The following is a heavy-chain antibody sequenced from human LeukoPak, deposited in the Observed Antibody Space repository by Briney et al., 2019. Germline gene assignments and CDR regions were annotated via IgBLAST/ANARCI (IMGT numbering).Heavy chain of an antibody. V-gene: IGHV3-66*04. D-gene: IGHD6-19*01. Sequence: GGSLRLSCAASGFTVSSNYMSWVRQAPGKGLEWVSVIYSGGSTYYADSVKGRFTISRDNSKNTLYLQMNSLRAEDTAVYYCAKHKKRAVAASYYFDYWGQGTLVTVSS. CDR3: AKHKKRAVAASYYFDY. CDR2: IYSGGST. J-gene: IGHJ4*02. CDR1: GFTVSSNY.